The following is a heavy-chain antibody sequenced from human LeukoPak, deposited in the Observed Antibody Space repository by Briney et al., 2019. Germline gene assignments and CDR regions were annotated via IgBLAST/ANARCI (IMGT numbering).Heavy chain of an antibody. V-gene: IGHV4-39*01. J-gene: IGHJ4*02. CDR1: GGFISSSSYY. CDR2: LYYSGST. Sequence: SETLSLTCTVSGGFISSSSYYWGWIRQPPGKGLEWIGSLYYSGSTYYNPSLKSRVTISVDTSKNQFSLKLSSVTAADTAVYYCARRPYYDFWSCYSDYFDYWGPGTLVTVSS. CDR3: ARRPYYDFWSCYSDYFDY. D-gene: IGHD3-3*01.